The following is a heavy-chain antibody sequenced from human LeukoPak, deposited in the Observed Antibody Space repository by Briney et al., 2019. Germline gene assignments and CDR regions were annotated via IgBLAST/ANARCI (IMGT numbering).Heavy chain of an antibody. D-gene: IGHD3-10*01. Sequence: ETLSLTCAVYGGSFSGYYWSWIRQPPGKGLEWVSSISGSGSGGSTYYADSVKGRFTISRDNSKNTLYLQMNSPRAEDTAVYYCAKVTYGSGTYGAFDSWGQGTLVTVSS. CDR1: GGSFSGYY. CDR2: ISGSGSGGST. J-gene: IGHJ4*02. CDR3: AKVTYGSGTYGAFDS. V-gene: IGHV3-23*01.